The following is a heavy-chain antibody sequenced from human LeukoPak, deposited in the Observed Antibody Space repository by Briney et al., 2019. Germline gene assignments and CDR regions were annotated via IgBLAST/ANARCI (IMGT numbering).Heavy chain of an antibody. CDR3: ASRTPVWFGELLSPWYYYYGMDV. Sequence: ASVKVSCKASGGTFSSYAISWVRQAPGQGLEWMGGIIPIFCTANYAQKFQGRVTITADESTSTAYMELSSLRSEDTAVYYCASRTPVWFGELLSPWYYYYGMDVWRQGTTVTVPS. J-gene: IGHJ6*02. CDR2: IIPIFCTA. V-gene: IGHV1-69*13. D-gene: IGHD3-10*01. CDR1: GGTFSSYA.